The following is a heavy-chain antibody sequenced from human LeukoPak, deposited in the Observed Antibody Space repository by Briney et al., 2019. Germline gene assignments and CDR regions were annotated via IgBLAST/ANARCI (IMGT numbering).Heavy chain of an antibody. CDR1: GGSISSYY. J-gene: IGHJ4*02. CDR2: IYYSGST. CDR3: ARAPKYGDYVWAIDY. D-gene: IGHD4-17*01. Sequence: SETLSLTCTVSGGSISSYYWSWIRQPPGKGLEWIGYIYYSGSTNYNPFLKSRVTISVDTSKNQFSLKLSSVTAADTAVYYCARAPKYGDYVWAIDYWGQGTLVTVSS. V-gene: IGHV4-59*01.